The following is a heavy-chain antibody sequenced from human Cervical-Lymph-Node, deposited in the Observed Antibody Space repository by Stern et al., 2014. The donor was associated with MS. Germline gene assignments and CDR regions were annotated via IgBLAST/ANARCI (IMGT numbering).Heavy chain of an antibody. J-gene: IGHJ4*02. Sequence: QVHLVESGGGVVQPGRSLRLSCAASGFTFSAYAMHWVRQTPGKGLEWLAVISNDGSNKYYADSLKGRFTISRDNSKNTLYLHMNSLRADDTAVYYCARDLVMYSSAWSPGPYWGQGTLVTVSS. CDR1: GFTFSAYA. D-gene: IGHD6-19*01. CDR3: ARDLVMYSSAWSPGPY. CDR2: ISNDGSNK. V-gene: IGHV3-30*04.